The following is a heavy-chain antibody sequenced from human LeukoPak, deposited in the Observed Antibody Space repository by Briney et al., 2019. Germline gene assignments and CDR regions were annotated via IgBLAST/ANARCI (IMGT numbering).Heavy chain of an antibody. CDR1: GGSISSGSYY. J-gene: IGHJ4*02. CDR2: IYTSGNT. CDR3: ARGQLTFWSGHFFDY. Sequence: SETLSLTCTVSGGSISSGSYYWRWFRQPAGKGLEWIGRIYTSGNTNYNPSLKSRITISLDTSKNQFFLKLSSVTAADTAVYYCARGQLTFWSGHFFDYWGQGTLVTVSS. D-gene: IGHD3-3*01. V-gene: IGHV4-61*02.